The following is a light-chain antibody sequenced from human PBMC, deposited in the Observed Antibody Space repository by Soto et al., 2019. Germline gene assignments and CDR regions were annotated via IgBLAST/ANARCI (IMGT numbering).Light chain of an antibody. V-gene: IGKV4-1*01. Sequence: DIVMTQSPDSLAVSLGERATINCKSSQSILDSSVNENHLAWYQQRPGRPPKLVIYGASTRESGVPDRFSGSGSGTDFTLTITSLQAEDVAVYYCQQYYTIPFAFGPGTKVDV. J-gene: IGKJ3*01. CDR3: QQYYTIPFA. CDR2: GAS. CDR1: QSILDSSVNENH.